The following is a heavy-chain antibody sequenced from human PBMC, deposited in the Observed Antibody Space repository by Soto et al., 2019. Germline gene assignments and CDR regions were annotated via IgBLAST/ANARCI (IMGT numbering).Heavy chain of an antibody. J-gene: IGHJ5*02. D-gene: IGHD3-22*01. CDR3: ARGPYYYDSSGYYPWFDP. CDR1: GGTFSSYA. Sequence: SVKVSCKASGGTFSSYAISWVRQAPGQGLEWMGGIIPIFGTANYAQKFQGRVTITADKSTSTAYMELSSLRSEDTAVYYCARGPYYYDSSGYYPWFDPWGQGTLVTVSS. CDR2: IIPIFGTA. V-gene: IGHV1-69*06.